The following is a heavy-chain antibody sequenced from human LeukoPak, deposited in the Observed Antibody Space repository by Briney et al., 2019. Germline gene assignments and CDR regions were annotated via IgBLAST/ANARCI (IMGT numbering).Heavy chain of an antibody. CDR3: ARVRWSNYYGSGNFDY. V-gene: IGHV4-30-4*08. Sequence: SQTLSLXCTVSGGSISSGDYYWSWIRQPPGKGLEWIGYIYYSGSTYYNPSLKSRVTISVDTSKNQFSLKLSSVTAADTAVYYCARVRWSNYYGSGNFDYWGQGTLVTVSS. J-gene: IGHJ4*02. CDR2: IYYSGST. CDR1: GGSISSGDYY. D-gene: IGHD3-10*01.